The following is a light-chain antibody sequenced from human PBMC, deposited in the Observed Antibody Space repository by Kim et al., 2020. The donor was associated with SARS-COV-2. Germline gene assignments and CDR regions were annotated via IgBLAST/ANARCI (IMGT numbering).Light chain of an antibody. J-gene: IGKJ4*01. CDR2: AAV. CDR3: LQDYTYPLT. Sequence: ASVGDRVIITCRASQGVRSDLGWYQKKPGKAPKVLIYAAVGLQTGVPSRFSGSQSGTVFTLTISSLQPEDSATYYCLQDYTYPLTFGGGTKVDIK. V-gene: IGKV1-6*01. CDR1: QGVRSD.